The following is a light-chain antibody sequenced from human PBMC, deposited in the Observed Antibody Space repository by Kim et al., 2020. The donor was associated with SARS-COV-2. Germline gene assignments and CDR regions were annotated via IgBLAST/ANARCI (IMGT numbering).Light chain of an antibody. V-gene: IGLV3-27*01. Sequence: SYELTQPSSVSVSPGQTARITCSGDILAKRYIRWFQQKPGQAPLLVMYKDSERPSGIPERFSGSSSGTTVTLTISGAQVEDEADYYCYSAADDNWVFGGGPQLTVL. CDR1: ILAKRY. CDR3: YSAADDNWV. J-gene: IGLJ3*02. CDR2: KDS.